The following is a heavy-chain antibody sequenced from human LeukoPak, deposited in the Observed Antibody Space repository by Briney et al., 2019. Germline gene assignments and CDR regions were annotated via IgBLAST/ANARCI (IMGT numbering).Heavy chain of an antibody. CDR3: AKEGVAYNWFDP. D-gene: IGHD3-3*01. CDR1: GFTFSSYA. V-gene: IGHV3-23*01. CDR2: ISGSGGST. J-gene: IGHJ5*02. Sequence: GGSLRLSCAASGFTFSSYAMSWVRQAPGKGLEWVSTISGSGGSTYYADSVRGRFTISRDNSKNTLYLQMNSLRAEDTAVYYCAKEGVAYNWFDPWGQGTLVTVSS.